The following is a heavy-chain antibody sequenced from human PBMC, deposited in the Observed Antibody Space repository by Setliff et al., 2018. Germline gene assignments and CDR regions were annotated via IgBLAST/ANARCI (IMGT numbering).Heavy chain of an antibody. Sequence: SVKVSCKASGGTFSSYAISWVRQAPGQGLEWMGRIIPIFSTANYAQKFQGRVTITADKSTSTAYMELSSLRSEDTAVYYCARELPRTIFGVVIDYWGQGTLVTVS. CDR2: IIPIFSTA. J-gene: IGHJ4*02. D-gene: IGHD3-3*01. CDR1: GGTFSSYA. V-gene: IGHV1-69*06. CDR3: ARELPRTIFGVVIDY.